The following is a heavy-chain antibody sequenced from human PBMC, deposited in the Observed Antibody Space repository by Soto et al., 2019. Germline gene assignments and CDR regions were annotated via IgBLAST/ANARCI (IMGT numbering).Heavy chain of an antibody. J-gene: IGHJ4*02. CDR1: GFTFRRHG. CDR2: IWHDGSKQ. Sequence: QVQLVESGGGVVQPGRSLRLSCATSGFTFRRHGMHWVRQAPGKGLEWVAVIWHDGSKQYYGDSVKGRFTISRVDSKNTVYLEMNSLRAEDTAIYYCAREDYRDRISCLPGGGYWGQRTLVTVSS. V-gene: IGHV3-33*01. CDR3: AREDYRDRISCLPGGGY. D-gene: IGHD6-13*01.